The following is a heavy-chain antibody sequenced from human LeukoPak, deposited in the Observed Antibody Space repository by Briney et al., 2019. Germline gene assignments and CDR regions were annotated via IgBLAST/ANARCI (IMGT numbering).Heavy chain of an antibody. CDR2: ISGSGGST. CDR3: TTDFMEELLWFGELSNWFDP. CDR1: GFTFSSYA. Sequence: GGSLRLSCAASGFTFSSYATSWVRQAPGKGLEWVSAISGSGGSTYYADSVKGRFTISRDNSKNTLYLQMNSLRAEDTAVYYCTTDFMEELLWFGELSNWFDPWGQGTLVTVSS. V-gene: IGHV3-23*01. J-gene: IGHJ5*02. D-gene: IGHD3-10*01.